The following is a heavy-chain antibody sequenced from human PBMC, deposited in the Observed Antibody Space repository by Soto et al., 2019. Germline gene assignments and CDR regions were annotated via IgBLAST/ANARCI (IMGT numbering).Heavy chain of an antibody. D-gene: IGHD6-19*01. CDR3: AREGYTSGWHNKAFDI. J-gene: IGHJ3*02. V-gene: IGHV4-4*07. CDR2: VFHSGNT. CDR1: GGSISSYY. Sequence: NPSETLSLTCTVSGGSISSYYLSWIRQPAGKGLEWIGSVFHSGNTFYNPSLRSRVTMSVDTSENQVFMRLSSLTDDDTAVYYCAREGYTSGWHNKAFDIWGQGTMVTVSS.